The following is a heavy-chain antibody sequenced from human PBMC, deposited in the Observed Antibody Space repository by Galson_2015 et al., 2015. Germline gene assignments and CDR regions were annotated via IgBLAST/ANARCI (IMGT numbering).Heavy chain of an antibody. D-gene: IGHD4-17*01. V-gene: IGHV3-23*01. Sequence: SLRLSCAASGFTFSSYAMSWVRQAPGKGLEWVSAISGSGGSTYYADSVKGRFTISRDNSKNTLYLQMNSLRAEDTAVYYCAKDFVPYGDYAGPFDYWGQGTLVTVSS. J-gene: IGHJ4*02. CDR3: AKDFVPYGDYAGPFDY. CDR1: GFTFSSYA. CDR2: ISGSGGST.